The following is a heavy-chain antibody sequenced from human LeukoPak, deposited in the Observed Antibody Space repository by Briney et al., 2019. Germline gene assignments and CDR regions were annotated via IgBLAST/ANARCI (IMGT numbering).Heavy chain of an antibody. D-gene: IGHD3-22*01. V-gene: IGHV3-30*04. CDR3: ARDPYYDSSGYPEY. Sequence: GGSLRLSCAASGFTFSSYAMHWVRQAPGKGLEWVAVISYDGSNKYYADSVKGRFTISRDNSKNTLYLQMNSLRAEDTAVYYCARDPYYDSSGYPEYWGQGTLVTVSS. J-gene: IGHJ4*02. CDR2: ISYDGSNK. CDR1: GFTFSSYA.